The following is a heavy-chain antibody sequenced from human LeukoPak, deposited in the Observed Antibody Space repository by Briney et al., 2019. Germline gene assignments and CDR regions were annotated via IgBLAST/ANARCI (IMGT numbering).Heavy chain of an antibody. Sequence: SETLSLTCTVSGGSISSSSYYWGWIRQPPGKGLEWIGRIYYSGSTYYNPSLKSRVTISVDTSKNQFSLKLSSVTAADTAVYYCARWRRSHNIAAAGTADYWGQGTLVTVSS. J-gene: IGHJ4*02. CDR2: IYYSGST. D-gene: IGHD6-13*01. CDR1: GGSISSSSYY. CDR3: ARWRRSHNIAAAGTADY. V-gene: IGHV4-39*07.